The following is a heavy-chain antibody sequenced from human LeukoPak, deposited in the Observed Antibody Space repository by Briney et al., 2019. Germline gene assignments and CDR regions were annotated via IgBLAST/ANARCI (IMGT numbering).Heavy chain of an antibody. CDR1: GFTFSNYA. V-gene: IGHV3-30-3*01. D-gene: IGHD5-18*01. CDR2: ISYDGSNK. J-gene: IGHJ6*02. CDR3: ARSHTATYYYNMDV. Sequence: GRSLRLSCVASGFTFSNYAMHWVRQAPGKGLEWVAVISYDGSNKYYADSVKGRFTISRDNSKNTLYLQMNSLRGDDTAVYYCARSHTATYYYNMDVWGQGTTVTVSS.